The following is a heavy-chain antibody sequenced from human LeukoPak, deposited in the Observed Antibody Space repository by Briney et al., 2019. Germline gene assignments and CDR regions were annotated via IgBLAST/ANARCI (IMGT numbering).Heavy chain of an antibody. D-gene: IGHD3-10*01. V-gene: IGHV3-33*01. J-gene: IGHJ4*02. CDR1: GFTFSSYG. Sequence: GRSRRLSCAASGFTFSSYGMHWVRQAPGKGLEWVAVIWYDGSNKYYADSVRGRFTISRDNSKNTLYLQMNSLRAEDTAVYYCARMYYYGSGSYYNADYWGQGTLVTVSS. CDR2: IWYDGSNK. CDR3: ARMYYYGSGSYYNADY.